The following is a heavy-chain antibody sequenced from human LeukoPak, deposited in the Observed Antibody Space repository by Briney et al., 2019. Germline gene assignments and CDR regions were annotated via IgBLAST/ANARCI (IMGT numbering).Heavy chain of an antibody. CDR2: MNPNSGNT. Sequence: GASVKVSCKASGYTFTSYDINWVRQAPGQGLEWMGWMNPNSGNTGYAQKFQGRVTMTRNTSISTAYMELSSLRSEDTAVYYCARTYCSSTSCYLGMDVWGQGTTVTVSS. J-gene: IGHJ6*02. V-gene: IGHV1-8*01. CDR1: GYTFTSYD. D-gene: IGHD2-2*01. CDR3: ARTYCSSTSCYLGMDV.